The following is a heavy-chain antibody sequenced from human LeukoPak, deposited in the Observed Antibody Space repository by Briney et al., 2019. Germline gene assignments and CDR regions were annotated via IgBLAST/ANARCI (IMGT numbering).Heavy chain of an antibody. D-gene: IGHD1-26*01. J-gene: IGHJ5*02. V-gene: IGHV4-39*01. Sequence: SETLSLTCSVSGGSLSSSTYSWGWSRQPPGKGLDWIGSIYESGSASYNPSLQSRVTISVDTSKNQFSLILTSLSAPDTAVYYCARRHSGSYYGKHWFDPWGQGTLVTVSP. CDR1: GGSLSSSTYS. CDR3: ARRHSGSYYGKHWFDP. CDR2: IYESGSA.